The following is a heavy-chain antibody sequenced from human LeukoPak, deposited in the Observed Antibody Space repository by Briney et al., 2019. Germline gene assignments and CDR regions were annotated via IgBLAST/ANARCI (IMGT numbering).Heavy chain of an antibody. CDR3: AALGSKGWYFGL. V-gene: IGHV4-59*01. Sequence: SETLSLTCTVSGGSISSYYWSWIRQSPGKGLEWIGYIHYSGTTNYSPSLKSRVTISLDTSKSQFSLRLSSVTAADTAVYYCAALGSKGWYFGLWGRGTLVTVSS. CDR2: IHYSGTT. CDR1: GGSISSYY. J-gene: IGHJ2*01.